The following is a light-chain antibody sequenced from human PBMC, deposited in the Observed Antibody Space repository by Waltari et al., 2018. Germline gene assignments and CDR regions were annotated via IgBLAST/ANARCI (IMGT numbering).Light chain of an antibody. CDR2: EVT. CDR3: SSSTRTSTLV. CDR1: SSAIGGYAY. V-gene: IGLV2-14*01. Sequence: QSALTQPASVSGSPGQSITISCTGTSSAIGGYAYVSWYQQHPGQAPKLLIYEVTYRPSGVSSRFSGSKSGNTASLSISGLQPEDEADYYCSSSTRTSTLVFGGGTKLTVL. J-gene: IGLJ2*01.